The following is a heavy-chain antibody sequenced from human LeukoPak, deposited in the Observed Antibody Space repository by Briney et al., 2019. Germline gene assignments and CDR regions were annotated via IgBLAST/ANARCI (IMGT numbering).Heavy chain of an antibody. V-gene: IGHV3-15*01. D-gene: IGHD6-19*01. CDR3: TRGNSGWYFDY. CDR2: IKMKTDGGTT. J-gene: IGHJ4*02. CDR1: GFTFTNAW. Sequence: GGSLRLYCAASGFTFTNAWMTWVRQAAGKGLEWVGRIKMKTDGGTTDYAAPVKGRFTISRDDSKNMLYLQMNSLKTEDTAVYYCTRGNSGWYFDYWGQGTLVTVSS.